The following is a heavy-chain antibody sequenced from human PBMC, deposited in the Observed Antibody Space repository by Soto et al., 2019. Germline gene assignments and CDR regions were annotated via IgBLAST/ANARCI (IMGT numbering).Heavy chain of an antibody. CDR2: ISGSGGST. D-gene: IGHD4-17*01. J-gene: IGHJ4*02. CDR3: AKDSIDYGDYVPSLDY. V-gene: IGHV3-23*01. CDR1: GFTFSSYA. Sequence: PGGSLRLSCAASGFTFSSYAMSWVRQAPGKGLEWVSAISGSGGSTYYADSVKGRFTISRDNSKNTLYLQMNSLRAEDTAVYYCAKDSIDYGDYVPSLDYWGQGTLVTVSS.